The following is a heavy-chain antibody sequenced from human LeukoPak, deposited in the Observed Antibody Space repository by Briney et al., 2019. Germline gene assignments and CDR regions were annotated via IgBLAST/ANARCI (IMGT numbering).Heavy chain of an antibody. J-gene: IGHJ3*02. CDR1: GYTFTSYY. CDR2: INPSGGST. D-gene: IGHD6-19*01. Sequence: GASVKVSCEASGYTFTSYYMHWVRQAPGQGLEWMGIINPSGGSTSYAQKFQGRVTMTRDTSTSTVYMELGSLRSEDTAVYYCARAESIAVAGTKYSAFDIWGQGTMVTVSS. CDR3: ARAESIAVAGTKYSAFDI. V-gene: IGHV1-46*01.